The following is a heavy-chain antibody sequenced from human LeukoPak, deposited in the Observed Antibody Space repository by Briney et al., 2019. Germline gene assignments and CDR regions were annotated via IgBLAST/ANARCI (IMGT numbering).Heavy chain of an antibody. CDR1: GFTLSSYV. Sequence: GGSLRLSCAASGFTLSSYVMRWVRQPPGKGLEWVSTISASSGTYYAASVKGRFTISRDNSKNTVYLQMNSLRAEDTAIYYCAKAGSSSTYYFDYWGQGALVTVSS. V-gene: IGHV3-23*01. J-gene: IGHJ4*02. CDR2: ISASSGT. D-gene: IGHD6-6*01. CDR3: AKAGSSSTYYFDY.